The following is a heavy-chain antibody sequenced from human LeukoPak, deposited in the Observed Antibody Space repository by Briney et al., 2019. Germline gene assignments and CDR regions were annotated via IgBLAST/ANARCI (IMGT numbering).Heavy chain of an antibody. CDR1: GFTFSSYS. Sequence: PGGSLRLSCAASGFTFSSYSMNWVRQAPGKGLEWVSYISSSGSIIYYAASVKGRFTITRDNAKNSLYLQMNSLRAEDTAVYYCAELGITMIGGVWGKGTTVTISS. V-gene: IGHV3-48*04. D-gene: IGHD3-10*02. J-gene: IGHJ6*04. CDR3: AELGITMIGGV. CDR2: ISSSGSII.